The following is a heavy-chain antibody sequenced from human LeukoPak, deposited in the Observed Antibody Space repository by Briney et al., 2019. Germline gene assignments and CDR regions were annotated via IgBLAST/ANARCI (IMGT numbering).Heavy chain of an antibody. D-gene: IGHD6-19*01. CDR3: ARHGDSSGSDY. Sequence: SETLSLTCTVSGASISSYSYDWGWIRQPPGKGLEWIGTIIYSGRTFYNPSLKSRASISADTSKNQFSLKLISVTAADTAVYYCARHGDSSGSDYRGQGTLVTVSS. V-gene: IGHV4-39*01. CDR2: IIYSGRT. CDR1: GASISSYSYD. J-gene: IGHJ4*02.